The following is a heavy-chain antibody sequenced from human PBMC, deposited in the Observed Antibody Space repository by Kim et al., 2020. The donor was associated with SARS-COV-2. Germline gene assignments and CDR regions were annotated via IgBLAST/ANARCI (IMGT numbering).Heavy chain of an antibody. J-gene: IGHJ1*01. CDR3: LDYHGSGSHGFY. V-gene: IGHV3-23*01. CDR2: T. D-gene: IGHD3-10*01. Sequence: TYYAESVRGRSTISRDNSKNTVYLQLSNTRAEDTATYYCLDYHGSGSHGFYWGQGALVTVSS.